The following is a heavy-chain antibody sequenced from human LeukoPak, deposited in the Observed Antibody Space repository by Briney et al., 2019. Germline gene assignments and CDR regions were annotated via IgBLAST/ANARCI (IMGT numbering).Heavy chain of an antibody. J-gene: IGHJ4*02. CDR3: ARDYNC. V-gene: IGHV3-11*01. Sequence: PGGSLRLSCAASGFTFTDYYKSWIRQAPGKGLEWVSYISSSGTVIYYGDSVKGRFTISRDNAKKSLYLQMNSLRAEDTAVYYCARDYNCWGQGTLVTVSS. CDR2: ISSSGTVI. D-gene: IGHD3-10*01. CDR1: GFTFTDYY.